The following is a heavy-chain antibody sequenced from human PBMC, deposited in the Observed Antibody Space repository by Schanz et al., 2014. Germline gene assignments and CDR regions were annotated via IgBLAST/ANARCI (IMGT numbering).Heavy chain of an antibody. CDR2: INPNSGTT. D-gene: IGHD6-19*01. Sequence: QVQLVQSGAEVKKPGASVKVSCKASGYTFTSYSMHWVRQAPGQGLEWMGWINPNSGTTNYAQKFQGWVTMTRDTSISTAYMELSRLKSDDTAVYYCARGGYSSGWYDRDIAHFDYWGQGTLVTVSS. J-gene: IGHJ4*02. CDR1: GYTFTSYS. V-gene: IGHV1-2*04. CDR3: ARGGYSSGWYDRDIAHFDY.